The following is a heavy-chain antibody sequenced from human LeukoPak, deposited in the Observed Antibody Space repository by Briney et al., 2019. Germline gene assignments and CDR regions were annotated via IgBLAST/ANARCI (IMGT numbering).Heavy chain of an antibody. CDR3: ARRVIVVGLDY. V-gene: IGHV3-48*03. CDR2: ISRSGSTI. CDR1: GFTFSSYE. J-gene: IGHJ4*02. D-gene: IGHD3-22*01. Sequence: GGSLRLSRAASGFTFSSYEMNSVRQAPGKGLEWVSYISRSGSTIYYADSVKGRFTISRDNAKNSLYLQMNSLRAEDTAVYYCARRVIVVGLDYWGQGTLVTVSS.